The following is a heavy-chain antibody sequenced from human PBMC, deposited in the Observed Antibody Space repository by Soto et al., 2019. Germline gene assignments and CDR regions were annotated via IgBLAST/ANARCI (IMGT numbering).Heavy chain of an antibody. CDR3: AKDINYYDSSGYIDY. Sequence: GGSLRLSCAASGFTFSSYAMSWVRQAPGKGLEWVSAISGSGGSTYYADSVKGRFTISRDNSKNTLYLQMNSLRTEDTAVYYCAKDINYYDSSGYIDYWGQGTLVTVSS. CDR1: GFTFSSYA. D-gene: IGHD3-22*01. J-gene: IGHJ4*02. V-gene: IGHV3-23*01. CDR2: ISGSGGST.